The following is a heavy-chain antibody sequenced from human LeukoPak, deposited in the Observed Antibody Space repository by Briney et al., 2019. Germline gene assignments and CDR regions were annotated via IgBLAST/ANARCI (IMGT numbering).Heavy chain of an antibody. CDR2: ISGSGGST. D-gene: IGHD6-19*01. Sequence: GGSLRLSCAASGFTFSSYAMSWVRQAPGKGLEWVSAISGSGGSTYYADSVKGRLTISRDNSKNTLYLQMNSLRAEDTAVYYCAYVGSSGWRDYWGQGTLVTVSS. J-gene: IGHJ4*02. CDR3: AYVGSSGWRDY. CDR1: GFTFSSYA. V-gene: IGHV3-23*01.